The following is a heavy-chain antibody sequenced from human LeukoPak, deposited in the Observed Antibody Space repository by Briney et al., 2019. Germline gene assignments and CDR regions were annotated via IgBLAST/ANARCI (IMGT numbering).Heavy chain of an antibody. CDR1: GFTFSSYE. CDR3: AKDRTSWYYFDY. J-gene: IGHJ4*02. CDR2: ISSSGSTI. V-gene: IGHV3-48*03. Sequence: GGSLRLSCAASGFTFSSYEMNWVRQAPGKGLEWVSYISSSGSTIYYADSVKGRFTISRDNAKNSLYLQMNSLRVEDTAVYYCAKDRTSWYYFDYWGQGTLVTVSS.